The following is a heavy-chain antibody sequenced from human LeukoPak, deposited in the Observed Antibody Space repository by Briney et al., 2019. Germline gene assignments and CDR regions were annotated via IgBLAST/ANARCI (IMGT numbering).Heavy chain of an antibody. Sequence: GGSLRLSCAASGFTFSGYWMHWVRQAPGKGLVWVSRINSDGSSTSYADSVKGRITISRDNAKNTLYLQMNSLRAEGTAVYYCARDRGSNWYFDLWGRGTLVTVSS. V-gene: IGHV3-74*01. CDR3: ARDRGSNWYFDL. J-gene: IGHJ2*01. CDR2: INSDGSST. CDR1: GFTFSGYW.